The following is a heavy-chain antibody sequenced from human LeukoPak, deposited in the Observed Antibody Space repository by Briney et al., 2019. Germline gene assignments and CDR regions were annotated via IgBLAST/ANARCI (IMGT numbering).Heavy chain of an antibody. V-gene: IGHV3-23*01. Sequence: PGGSLRLSCAASGFTFSSYAMSWVRQAPGKGLEWVSAISGSGGSTYYADSVKGRFTISRDNSKNTLYLQMNSLRAEDTAVYYCAKHYYDSSGYCPYFDYWGQGTLVTVSS. CDR2: ISGSGGST. D-gene: IGHD3-22*01. CDR3: AKHYYDSSGYCPYFDY. J-gene: IGHJ4*02. CDR1: GFTFSSYA.